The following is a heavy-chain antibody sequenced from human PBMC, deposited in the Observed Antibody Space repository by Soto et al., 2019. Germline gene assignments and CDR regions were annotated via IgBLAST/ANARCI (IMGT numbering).Heavy chain of an antibody. D-gene: IGHD4-4*01. CDR1: GFSLSNARMG. CDR3: ARSLQSHYYYGMDV. V-gene: IGHV2-26*01. J-gene: IGHJ6*02. CDR2: IFSNDEK. Sequence: SGPTLVNHTETLTLTCTVSGFSLSNARMGVSWIRQPPGKALEWLAHIFSNDEKSYSTSLKSRLTISKDTSKSQVVLTMTNMDPVDTATYYCARSLQSHYYYGMDVWGQGTTVTVSS.